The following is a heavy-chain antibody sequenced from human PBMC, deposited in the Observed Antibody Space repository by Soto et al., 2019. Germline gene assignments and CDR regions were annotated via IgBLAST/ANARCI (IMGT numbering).Heavy chain of an antibody. J-gene: IGHJ3*01. CDR3: VRDSLTTSPSDTFDL. V-gene: IGHV3-21*01. CDR2: ISYNSIYM. Sequence: EAQLVESGGGLVKPGGPLRFSCAASGFTFSSNALNGVGQAPGKVLEWVSSISYNSIYMYYADSMKGRFTISRDNARNSLYLQMNSLRAGDTAVYYCVRDSLTTSPSDTFDLWGQGTMVTVSS. CDR1: GFTFSSNA.